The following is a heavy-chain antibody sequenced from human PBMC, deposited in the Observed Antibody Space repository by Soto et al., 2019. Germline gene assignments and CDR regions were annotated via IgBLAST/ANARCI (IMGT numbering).Heavy chain of an antibody. D-gene: IGHD4-17*01. CDR3: TRVYGDYGTFSDY. Sequence: GGSLRLSXAASGFTFSDYSVNRVRQAPGKGLEWVSSISSTSTFIYYADSVRGRFTISRDNAKNSLYLQMNSLRAEDTAVYYFTRVYGDYGTFSDYWGRGTLVTVSS. J-gene: IGHJ4*02. V-gene: IGHV3-21*01. CDR1: GFTFSDYS. CDR2: ISSTSTFI.